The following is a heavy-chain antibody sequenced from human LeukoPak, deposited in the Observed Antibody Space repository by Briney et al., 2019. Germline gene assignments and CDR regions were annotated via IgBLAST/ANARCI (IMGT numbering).Heavy chain of an antibody. CDR3: ARSPPPYYYGSGSSVNFFDY. CDR1: GASISSSNYY. V-gene: IGHV4-39*07. J-gene: IGHJ4*02. D-gene: IGHD3-10*01. CDR2: IYHTGTT. Sequence: SETLSLTCSVSGASISSSNYYWGWIRQPPGKGLEWIGSIYHTGTTYYNSSLKSRVTISVDTSKNQFSLKLSSVTAADTAVYYCARSPPPYYYGSGSSVNFFDYWGQGTLVTVSS.